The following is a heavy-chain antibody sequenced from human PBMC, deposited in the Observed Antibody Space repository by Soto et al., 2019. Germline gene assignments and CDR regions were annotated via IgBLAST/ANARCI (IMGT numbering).Heavy chain of an antibody. D-gene: IGHD1-26*01. CDR2: ISYSGST. Sequence: GPGPKPPSETLSLTCTVSGGSIISDYWSWIRQPPGKGLEWIGYISYSGSTNYNPSLKSLVTISVDTSKNQFSLKLFSVTAADTAVYYCARVLSGSSLFDYWGQGTLVTVSS. J-gene: IGHJ4*02. V-gene: IGHV4-59*01. CDR1: GGSIISDY. CDR3: ARVLSGSSLFDY.